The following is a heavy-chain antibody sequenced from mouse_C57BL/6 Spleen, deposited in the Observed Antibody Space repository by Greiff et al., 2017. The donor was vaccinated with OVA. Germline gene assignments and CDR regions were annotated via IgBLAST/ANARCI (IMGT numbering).Heavy chain of an antibody. CDR2: INPNNGGT. Sequence: EVQLQQSGPELVKPGASVKIPCKASGYTFTDYNMDWVKQSHGKSLEWIGDINPNNGGTIYNQKFKGKATLTVDKSSSTAYMELRSLTSEDTAVYYCAHYGSSSAYWGQGTLVTVSA. D-gene: IGHD1-1*01. J-gene: IGHJ3*01. V-gene: IGHV1-18*01. CDR3: AHYGSSSAY. CDR1: GYTFTDYN.